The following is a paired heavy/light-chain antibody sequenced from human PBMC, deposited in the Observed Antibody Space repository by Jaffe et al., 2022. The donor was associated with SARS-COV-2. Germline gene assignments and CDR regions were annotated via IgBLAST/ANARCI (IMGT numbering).Light chain of an antibody. J-gene: IGKJ1*01. V-gene: IGKV2-24*01. CDR1: QSLVHSDGNTY. Sequence: DIVMTQTPLSSPVTLGQPASISCRSSQSLVHSDGNTYLSWLQQRPGQPPRLLIYKISNRFSGVPDRFSGSGAGTDFTLKISRVEAEDVGVYYCMQATQFPWTFGQGTKVEIK. CDR2: KIS. CDR3: MQATQFPWT.
Heavy chain of an antibody. CDR2: ISGSGGST. Sequence: EVQLLESGGGLVQPGGSLRLSCAASGFTFSSYAMSWVRQAPGKGLEWVSAISGSGGSTYYADSVKGRFTISRDNSKNTLYLQMNSLRAEDTAVYYCAKGAYDFWSGPPPSRYYYYGMDVWGQGTTVTVSS. D-gene: IGHD3-3*01. CDR3: AKGAYDFWSGPPPSRYYYYGMDV. V-gene: IGHV3-23*01. J-gene: IGHJ6*02. CDR1: GFTFSSYA.